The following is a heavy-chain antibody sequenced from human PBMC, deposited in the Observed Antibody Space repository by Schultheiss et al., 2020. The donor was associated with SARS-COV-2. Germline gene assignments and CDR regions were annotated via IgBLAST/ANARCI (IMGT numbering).Heavy chain of an antibody. V-gene: IGHV4-59*12. CDR1: ASSISGYY. CDR3: ARSASEDSSGYFDY. Sequence: SQTLSLTCNVSASSISGYYWAWIRQPPGKGLEWIGYIYYSGSTYYNPSLKSRVTISVDTSKNQFSLKLSSVTAADTAVYYCARSASEDSSGYFDYWGQGTLVTVSS. J-gene: IGHJ4*02. CDR2: IYYSGST. D-gene: IGHD3-22*01.